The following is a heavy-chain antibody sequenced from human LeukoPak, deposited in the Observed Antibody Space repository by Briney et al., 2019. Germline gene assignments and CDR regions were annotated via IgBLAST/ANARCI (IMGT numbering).Heavy chain of an antibody. J-gene: IGHJ5*02. CDR1: GGSISSYY. Sequence: KTSEALSLTCTVSGGSISSYYWSWIRQPPGKGLEWIGYIDYSGYTNYNPSLKSRVTISVDTSKNQFSLKLSSVTAADTAVYYCASIYYDILTGYGWFDPWGQGTLVTVSS. V-gene: IGHV4-59*08. CDR3: ASIYYDILTGYGWFDP. D-gene: IGHD3-9*01. CDR2: IDYSGYT.